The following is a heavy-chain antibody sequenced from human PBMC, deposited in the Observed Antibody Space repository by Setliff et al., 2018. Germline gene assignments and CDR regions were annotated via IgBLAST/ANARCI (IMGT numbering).Heavy chain of an antibody. V-gene: IGHV3-30*02. CDR1: GFLFSSYG. D-gene: IGHD1-26*01. Sequence: GGSLRLSCAASGFLFSSYGMHWVRQAPGKGLEWVAFIQYDGSDKYYEDSVKDRFTISRDNSKNTLYLQMNSLRAEDTAVYYCSTGSIVGATAAENFQHWGQGTLVTVSS. J-gene: IGHJ1*01. CDR2: IQYDGSDK. CDR3: STGSIVGATAAENFQH.